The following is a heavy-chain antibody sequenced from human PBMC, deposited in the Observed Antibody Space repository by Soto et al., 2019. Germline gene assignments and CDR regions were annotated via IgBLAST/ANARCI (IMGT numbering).Heavy chain of an antibody. CDR1: GYTFTNFD. CDR2: INPNSGGT. CDR3: ATSRASIAVTGETKYYFDY. J-gene: IGHJ4*02. D-gene: IGHD6-19*01. V-gene: IGHV1-2*04. Sequence: ASVKVSCKTSGYTFTNFDVNWVRQAAGQGLEWMGWINPNSGGTNYAQNFQGWVTMTRDTSISTAYMELSRLRSDDTAVYYCATSRASIAVTGETKYYFDYWGQGTLVTVSS.